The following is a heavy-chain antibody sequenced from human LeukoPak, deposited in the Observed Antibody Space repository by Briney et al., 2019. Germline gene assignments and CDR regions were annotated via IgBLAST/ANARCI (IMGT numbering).Heavy chain of an antibody. CDR2: ISWNSGSI. V-gene: IGHV3-9*01. CDR1: GFTFDDYA. J-gene: IGHJ6*02. D-gene: IGHD1-14*01. Sequence: GRSLRLSCAASGFTFDDYAMHWVRQAPGKGLEWVSGISWNSGSIGYADSVKGRFTISRDNAKNSLYLQMNSLRAEDTAVYYCAKGTDYYYYGIDVWGQGTTVTVSS. CDR3: AKGTDYYYYGIDV.